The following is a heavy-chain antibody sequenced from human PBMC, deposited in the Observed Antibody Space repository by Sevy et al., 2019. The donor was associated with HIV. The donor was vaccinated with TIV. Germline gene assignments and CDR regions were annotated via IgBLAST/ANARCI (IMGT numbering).Heavy chain of an antibody. V-gene: IGHV5-51*01. CDR1: GYIFAHYW. CDR2: VYPGDSDT. CDR3: ATTLTTYPYFFQF. Sequence: GGSLRLSCTASGYIFAHYWIGWVRHMPDKGLEWVGMVYPGDSDTRYSPSFEGHVAISADKSTNTAYLQTSVLKASDTAIYYCATTLTTYPYFFQFWGQGTPVTVSS. J-gene: IGHJ4*02. D-gene: IGHD4-17*01.